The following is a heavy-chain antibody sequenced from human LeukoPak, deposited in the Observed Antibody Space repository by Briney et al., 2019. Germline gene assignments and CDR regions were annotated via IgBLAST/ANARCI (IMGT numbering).Heavy chain of an antibody. CDR1: GFTFTSSA. CDR3: AADLGYGDYVFDY. D-gene: IGHD4-17*01. CDR2: IVVGSGNT. Sequence: GASVKVSCKASGFTFTSSAVQWVRQARGQRLEWIGWIVVGSGNTNYAQKFQERVTITRDMSTSTAYMELSSLRSVDTAVYYCAADLGYGDYVFDYWGQGTLVTVSS. J-gene: IGHJ4*02. V-gene: IGHV1-58*01.